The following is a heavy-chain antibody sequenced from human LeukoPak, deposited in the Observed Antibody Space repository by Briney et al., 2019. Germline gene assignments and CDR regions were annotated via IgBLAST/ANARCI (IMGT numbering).Heavy chain of an antibody. CDR1: GYTFTSYG. CDR2: ISAYNGDT. V-gene: IGHV1-18*01. Sequence: GASVKGSCKASGYTFTSYGISWVRQAPGQGLEWEGWISAYNGDTNNAQKLQGRVTMTTDTSTSTAYMELRSLRSDDPAVYYCARDGGDIVVVPALTTQTYYYYSYMDVWGKGTTVTVSS. D-gene: IGHD2-2*01. J-gene: IGHJ6*03. CDR3: ARDGGDIVVVPALTTQTYYYYSYMDV.